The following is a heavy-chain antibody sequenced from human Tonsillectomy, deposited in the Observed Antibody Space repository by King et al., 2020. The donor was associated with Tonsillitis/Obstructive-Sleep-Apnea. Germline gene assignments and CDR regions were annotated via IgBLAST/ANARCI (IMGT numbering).Heavy chain of an antibody. Sequence: VQLQQWGAGLLKPSETLSLTCAVYGGSFSGYYWSWIRQPPGKGLEWIGEINHGGSTNYNPSLKSRVTISVDTSKNQFSLKLSSVSAAATAVYYCARTSTGSSSHELYYFDSWGQGTLVTVSS. V-gene: IGHV4-34*01. D-gene: IGHD6-6*01. CDR1: GGSFSGYY. CDR3: ARTSTGSSSHELYYFDS. J-gene: IGHJ4*02. CDR2: INHGGST.